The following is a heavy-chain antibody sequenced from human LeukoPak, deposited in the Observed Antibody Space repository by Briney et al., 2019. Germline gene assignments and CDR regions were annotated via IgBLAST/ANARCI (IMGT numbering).Heavy chain of an antibody. CDR1: GYTFTSYG. CDR2: ISAYNGNT. CDR3: ARAGIRYFDWLLPHFDY. V-gene: IGHV1-18*01. Sequence: GASVKVSCKASGYTFTSYGISWVRQAPGQGLEWMGWISAYNGNTNYAQKVQGRVTITTDTSKSTAYMEGKSLRSDDTAVYYCARAGIRYFDWLLPHFDYWGQGTLVTVSS. D-gene: IGHD3-9*01. J-gene: IGHJ4*02.